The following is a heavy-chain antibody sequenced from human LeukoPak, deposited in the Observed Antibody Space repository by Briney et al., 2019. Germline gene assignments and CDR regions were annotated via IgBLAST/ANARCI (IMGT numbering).Heavy chain of an antibody. J-gene: IGHJ3*02. Sequence: GGSLRLSCEASGFNFSSYGMNWVRQAPGKGLEWVSSITVGGGSAFYAESVKGRFTISRDSARNSVYLQMNSLRADETAVYFCARFIASPGPDAFDIWGQGTLVTVSS. V-gene: IGHV3-23*01. CDR1: GFNFSSYG. CDR2: ITVGGGSA. CDR3: ARFIASPGPDAFDI. D-gene: IGHD6-13*01.